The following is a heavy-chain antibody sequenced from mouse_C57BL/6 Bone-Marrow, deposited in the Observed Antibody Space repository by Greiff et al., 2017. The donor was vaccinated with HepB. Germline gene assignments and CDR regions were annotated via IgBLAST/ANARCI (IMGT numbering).Heavy chain of an antibody. CDR3: ARAYYSNYRAWFAY. Sequence: VQLQQPGAELVMPGASVKLSCKASGYTFTSYWMHWVKQRPGQGLEWIGEIDPSDSYTNYNQKFKGKSTLTVDKSSSTAYMQLSSLTSEDSAVYYCARAYYSNYRAWFAYWGQGTLVTVSA. CDR1: GYTFTSYW. D-gene: IGHD2-5*01. CDR2: IDPSDSYT. J-gene: IGHJ3*01. V-gene: IGHV1-69*01.